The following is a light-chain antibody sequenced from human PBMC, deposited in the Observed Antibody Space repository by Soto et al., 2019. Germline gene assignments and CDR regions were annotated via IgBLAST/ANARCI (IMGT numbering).Light chain of an antibody. V-gene: IGLV1-44*01. J-gene: IGLJ3*02. Sequence: QSVLTQPPSVSGTPGQRVTISCSGSNSNIGSHLVNWYQQVPGTAPRLLIYTNNQRPSGVPDRFSDSKSGTSASLAISGLPPADEADYYCATWDGSLQSWVFGGGTKLTVL. CDR2: TNN. CDR1: NSNIGSHL. CDR3: ATWDGSLQSWV.